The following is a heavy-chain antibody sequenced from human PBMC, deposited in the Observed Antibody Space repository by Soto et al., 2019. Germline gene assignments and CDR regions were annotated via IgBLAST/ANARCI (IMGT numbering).Heavy chain of an antibody. Sequence: SETLSLTCAVSGGSIISASYSWNWIRQSPGRGLEWIGHIYSSGSTYYNPSLKSRVSISVDTSNNQFSLKLTSVTAADTAVYFCAREDAARIERWFDAWGQGIPVTVSS. CDR2: IYSSGST. CDR1: GGSIISASYS. J-gene: IGHJ5*02. V-gene: IGHV4-31*11. D-gene: IGHD6-6*01. CDR3: AREDAARIERWFDA.